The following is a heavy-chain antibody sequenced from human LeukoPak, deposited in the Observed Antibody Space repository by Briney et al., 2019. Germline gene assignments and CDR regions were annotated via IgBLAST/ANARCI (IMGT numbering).Heavy chain of an antibody. CDR3: ANSVAAAAQFDY. D-gene: IGHD6-13*01. J-gene: IGHJ4*02. CDR1: GGSISSSSHY. V-gene: IGHV4-39*01. Sequence: KPSETLSLTCTVSGGSISSSSHYWGWIRQPPGKGLEWIGSIYYSGSTYYNLSLKSRVTISVDTSKNQFSLKLSSVTAADTAVYYCANSVAAAAQFDYWGQGTLVTVSS. CDR2: IYYSGST.